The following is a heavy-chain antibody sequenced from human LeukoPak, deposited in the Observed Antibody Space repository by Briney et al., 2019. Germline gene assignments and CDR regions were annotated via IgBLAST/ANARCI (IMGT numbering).Heavy chain of an antibody. D-gene: IGHD5-12*01. CDR3: AALSRGYSGYDLDY. J-gene: IGHJ4*02. Sequence: GGSLRLSCAASGFTFSSYSMNWVRQAPGKGLERVSCITSSSTYMYYADSVKGRFTISRDNAKNSLYLQMNSLRAEDTAVYYCAALSRGYSGYDLDYWGQGTLVTVSS. CDR1: GFTFSSYS. CDR2: ITSSSTYM. V-gene: IGHV3-21*01.